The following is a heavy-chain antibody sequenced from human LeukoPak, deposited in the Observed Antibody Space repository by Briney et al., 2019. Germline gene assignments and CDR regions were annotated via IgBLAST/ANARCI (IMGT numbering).Heavy chain of an antibody. J-gene: IGHJ4*02. Sequence: GGSLRLSCAASGFTFSSFAMHWVRQAPGKGLEWVAFIRYDGNSKYYADSVKGRFTVSRDNSKNTLYLQMNRLRDEDTALYYCAKDPSGTYCGDYWGQGTLVTVSS. V-gene: IGHV3-30*02. CDR2: IRYDGNSK. CDR1: GFTFSSFA. CDR3: AKDPSGTYCGDY. D-gene: IGHD1-26*01.